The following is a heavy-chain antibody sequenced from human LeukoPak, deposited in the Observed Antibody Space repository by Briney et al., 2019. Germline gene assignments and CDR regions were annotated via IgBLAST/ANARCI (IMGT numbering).Heavy chain of an antibody. J-gene: IGHJ4*02. CDR1: RYSISSGYY. V-gene: IGHV4-38-2*02. Sequence: SKTLSLTCTVSRYSISSGYYWGWIRQPPGKGLEWIGSIYYSGSTYYNPSLKSRVTISVDTSKNQFSLKLSSVTAADTAVYYCASRPYGDYSLDYWGQGTLVTVSS. D-gene: IGHD4-17*01. CDR2: IYYSGST. CDR3: ASRPYGDYSLDY.